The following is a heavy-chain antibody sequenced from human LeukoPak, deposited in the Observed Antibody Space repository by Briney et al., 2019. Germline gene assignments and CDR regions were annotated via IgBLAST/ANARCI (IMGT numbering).Heavy chain of an antibody. J-gene: IGHJ4*02. D-gene: IGHD3-3*01. CDR1: GGSISSSSYY. CDR2: IYYSGST. V-gene: IGHV4-39*07. Sequence: PSETLSLTCTVSGGSISSSSYYWGWIRQPPGKGLEWIASIYYSGSTYQNPSLKSRVTISVDTSKNKFSLKLNSVTAADTAVYYCARDRGGVVSPFDYWGQGVLVTVSS. CDR3: ARDRGGVVSPFDY.